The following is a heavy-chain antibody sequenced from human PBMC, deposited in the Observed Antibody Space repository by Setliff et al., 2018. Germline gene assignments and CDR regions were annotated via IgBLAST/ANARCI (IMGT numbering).Heavy chain of an antibody. CDR2: IYTSWST. CDR1: DGSISSGSYY. CDR3: ARMSGFPYMDV. D-gene: IGHD3-3*01. V-gene: IGHV4-61*09. J-gene: IGHJ6*03. Sequence: SETLSLTCTVSDGSISSGSYYWSWVRQPAGKGLEWIGQIYTSWSTIYNPSLKSRLTISLDTSKNQFSLSLNSVTAADTAVYFCARMSGFPYMDVWGKGTTVTVSS.